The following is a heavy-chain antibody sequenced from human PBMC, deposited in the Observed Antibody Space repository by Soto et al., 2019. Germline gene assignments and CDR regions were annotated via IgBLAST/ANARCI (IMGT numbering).Heavy chain of an antibody. V-gene: IGHV1-18*01. CDR2: ISGYNGNT. CDR1: GYTFSNYG. Sequence: QVQLVQSGAEVKKPGASVTVSCKTSGYTFSNYGINWVRQAPGQGLEWMGWISGYNGNTNYAQTAQGRVTMTTDTSTGTVYMELRRLKSDDTAIYYCSRFIMVGGWFDPNYYHGMDVWGQGTTVTVSS. J-gene: IGHJ6*02. CDR3: SRFIMVGGWFDPNYYHGMDV. D-gene: IGHD6-19*01.